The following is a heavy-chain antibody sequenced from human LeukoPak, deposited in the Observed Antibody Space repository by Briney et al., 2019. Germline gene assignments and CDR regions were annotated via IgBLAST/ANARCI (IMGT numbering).Heavy chain of an antibody. CDR3: AKPYSSSCYDSEYFQH. Sequence: GGSLRLPCAASGFTFDDYAMHWVRQAPGKGLEWVSLISWDGGSTYYADSVKGRFTISRDNSKNSLYLQMNSLRAEDTALYYCAKPYSSSCYDSEYFQHWGQGTLVTVSS. CDR1: GFTFDDYA. CDR2: ISWDGGST. D-gene: IGHD6-13*01. J-gene: IGHJ1*01. V-gene: IGHV3-43D*03.